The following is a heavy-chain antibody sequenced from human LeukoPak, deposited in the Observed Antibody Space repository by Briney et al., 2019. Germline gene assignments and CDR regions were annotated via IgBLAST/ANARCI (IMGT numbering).Heavy chain of an antibody. CDR1: GGSISSGGYY. D-gene: IGHD6-13*01. J-gene: IGHJ2*01. Sequence: SETLSLTCTVSGGSISSGGYYWSWIRQPPGKGLEWIGYIYHSGSTYYNPSLKSRVAISVDRSKNQFSLKLSSVTAADTAVYYCARDRDSSSWYFDLWGRGTLVTVSS. V-gene: IGHV4-30-2*01. CDR2: IYHSGST. CDR3: ARDRDSSSWYFDL.